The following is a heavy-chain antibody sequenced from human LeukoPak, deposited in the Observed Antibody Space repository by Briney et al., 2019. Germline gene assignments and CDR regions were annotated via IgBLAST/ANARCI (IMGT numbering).Heavy chain of an antibody. V-gene: IGHV1-2*02. CDR2: INPNSGGT. CDR1: GYTFTGYY. D-gene: IGHD3-22*01. J-gene: IGHJ5*02. Sequence: GASVKVSCKASGYTFTGYYMHWVRQAPGQGLEWIGWINPNSGGTNYAQKFQGRVTMTRDTSISTAYMELSRLRSDDTAVYYCVRPTDYYDSSGYSQYNWFDPWGQGTLVTVSS. CDR3: VRPTDYYDSSGYSQYNWFDP.